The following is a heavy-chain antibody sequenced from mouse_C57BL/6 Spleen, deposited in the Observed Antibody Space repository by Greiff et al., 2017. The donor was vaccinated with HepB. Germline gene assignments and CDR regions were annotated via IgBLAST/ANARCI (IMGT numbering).Heavy chain of an antibody. CDR1: GLNIKDDY. Sequence: EVQLQQSGAELVRPGASVKLSCTASGLNIKDDYMHWVKQRPEQGLEWIGWIDPENGDTEYASKFQGKATITADTSSNTADLQLSSLTSEDTAVYYCTFIYYAYEACFAYWGQGTLVTVSA. CDR2: IDPENGDT. CDR3: TFIYYAYEACFAY. V-gene: IGHV14-4*01. D-gene: IGHD2-2*01. J-gene: IGHJ3*01.